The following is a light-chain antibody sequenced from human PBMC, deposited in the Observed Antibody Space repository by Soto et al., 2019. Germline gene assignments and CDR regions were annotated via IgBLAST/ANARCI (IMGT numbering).Light chain of an antibody. CDR3: SSYTSSVYV. J-gene: IGLJ1*01. CDR2: EVS. Sequence: QSVLTQPASVSGSPGQSSTISCTGTSSDVGGYNYVSWYQQHPGKAPKLMIYEVSNRPSGVSNRFSGSKSGNTASLTISGLQAEDEADYYCSSYTSSVYVFGTGTKVT. V-gene: IGLV2-14*01. CDR1: SSDVGGYNY.